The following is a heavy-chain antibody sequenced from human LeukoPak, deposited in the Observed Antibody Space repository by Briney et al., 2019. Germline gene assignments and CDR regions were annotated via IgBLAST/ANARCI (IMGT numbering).Heavy chain of an antibody. CDR1: GFTVSSNY. Sequence: GGSLRLSCAASGFTVSSNYMSWVRQAPGKGLEWVSVIYSGGSTYYADSVKGRFTISRDNSKNTLYLQMNSLRAEDTAVYYCASSRSGYYPSFDYWGQGTLVTVSS. CDR3: ASSRSGYYPSFDY. V-gene: IGHV3-53*01. CDR2: IYSGGST. D-gene: IGHD3-22*01. J-gene: IGHJ4*02.